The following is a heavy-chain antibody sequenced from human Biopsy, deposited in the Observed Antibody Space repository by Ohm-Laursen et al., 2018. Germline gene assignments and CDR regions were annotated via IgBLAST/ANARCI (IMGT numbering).Heavy chain of an antibody. CDR3: AKNYDPLYYDTSGLFDY. CDR2: INPRSGNT. V-gene: IGHV1-46*01. J-gene: IGHJ4*02. Sequence: SVKVSRKASGYTFTEYYINWVRQAPGQGLEWMGIINPRSGNTGYSQKFQVRVTMTTDTSTSTVYMELSSLSSEDTAVYYCAKNYDPLYYDTSGLFDYWGQGTLVTVSS. D-gene: IGHD3-22*01. CDR1: GYTFTEYY.